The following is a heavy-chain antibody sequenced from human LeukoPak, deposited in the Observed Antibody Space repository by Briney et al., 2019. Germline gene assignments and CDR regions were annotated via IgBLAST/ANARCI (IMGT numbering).Heavy chain of an antibody. J-gene: IGHJ4*02. Sequence: SETLSLTCTVSGGSITGGGYYWGWIRQPPGNGLEWIGSIYYSGTTYFNPSLKSRVNISVDTSKDQFSLNLSSVTAADTAVYYCARVRRSGWYSFDYWGQGTLVTISS. V-gene: IGHV4-39*07. D-gene: IGHD6-19*01. CDR2: IYYSGTT. CDR3: ARVRRSGWYSFDY. CDR1: GGSITGGGYY.